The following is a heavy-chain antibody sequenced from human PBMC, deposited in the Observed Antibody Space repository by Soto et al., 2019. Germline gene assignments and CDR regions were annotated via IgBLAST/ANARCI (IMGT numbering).Heavy chain of an antibody. J-gene: IGHJ2*01. CDR1: GDSVSKNSAT. Sequence: QEQLQQSGPGLVKPSQTLSLTCAISGDSVSKNSATWNWIRQSPARALEWLGRTYYRSKWYNDYAVSVKSRITINPDTSKNQFSLQLNSVTPEDAAVYDCARGSLGGGNGYFDLWGRGTLVTVSS. CDR2: TYYRSKWYN. CDR3: ARGSLGGGNGYFDL. V-gene: IGHV6-1*01. D-gene: IGHD3-16*01.